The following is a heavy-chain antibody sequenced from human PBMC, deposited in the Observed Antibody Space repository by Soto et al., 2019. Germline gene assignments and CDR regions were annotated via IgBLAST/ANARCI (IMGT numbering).Heavy chain of an antibody. D-gene: IGHD2-15*01. Sequence: ASVKVSCKASGYTFTSYAMQWVRQAPGQGLEWMGWINAGNGNTNYAQKFQGRVTITRDTSTSTAYMELSSLRSDDTAVYYCAGYGGSSGQRYYYYGMGDWGQGTTVTVSS. V-gene: IGHV1-3*01. CDR1: GYTFTSYA. CDR2: INAGNGNT. J-gene: IGHJ6*02. CDR3: AGYGGSSGQRYYYYGMGD.